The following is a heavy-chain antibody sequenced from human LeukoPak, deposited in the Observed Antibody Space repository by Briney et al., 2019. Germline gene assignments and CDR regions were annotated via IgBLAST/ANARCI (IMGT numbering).Heavy chain of an antibody. Sequence: SVKVSCKASGGTFSSYAISWVRQAPGQGLEWMGGIIPIFGTANYAQKFQGRDTITADESTSTAYMELSSLRSEDTAVYYCATQPQYCSSTSCYSDYWGQGTLVTVSS. V-gene: IGHV1-69*01. CDR1: GGTFSSYA. CDR2: IIPIFGTA. D-gene: IGHD2-2*01. J-gene: IGHJ4*02. CDR3: ATQPQYCSSTSCYSDY.